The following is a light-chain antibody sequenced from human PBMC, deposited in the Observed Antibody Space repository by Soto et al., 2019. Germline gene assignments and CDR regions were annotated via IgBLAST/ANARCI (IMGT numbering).Light chain of an antibody. CDR2: DAS. CDR1: QGISTC. Sequence: DIQMTQSPSSLSASVGDRVTITCRASQGISTCLVWYQQRQGRAPKLLIYDASSLLSGAPSRFSGSGSGTDFTLTISSLQPEDCATCYCQQSYRTAYTFGQGTKL. V-gene: IGKV1-39*01. CDR3: QQSYRTAYT. J-gene: IGKJ2*01.